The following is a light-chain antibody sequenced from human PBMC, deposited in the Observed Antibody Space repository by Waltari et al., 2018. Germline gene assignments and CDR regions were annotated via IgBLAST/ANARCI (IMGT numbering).Light chain of an antibody. CDR1: NNGTKT. Sequence: SYVLTQPPSVSVAPGRTASITCGGNNNGTKTAHWYQQKPGQAPVMVVYDDIDRPSGIPERFSGSNSGNTATLIINRVEAGDEADYYCQVWDIDSDPSVVFGGGTKLTVL. V-gene: IGLV3-21*03. CDR2: DDI. J-gene: IGLJ2*01. CDR3: QVWDIDSDPSVV.